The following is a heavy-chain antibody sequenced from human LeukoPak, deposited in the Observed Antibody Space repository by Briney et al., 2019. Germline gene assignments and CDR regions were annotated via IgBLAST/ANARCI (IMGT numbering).Heavy chain of an antibody. CDR2: IKQDGSEK. J-gene: IGHJ6*03. CDR1: GFTFSSYW. D-gene: IGHD3-10*01. CDR3: ARRDAESYYYYYMDV. V-gene: IGHV3-7*01. Sequence: GGSLRLSCAASGFTFSSYWMSWVRQAPGKGLEWVANIKQDGSEKYYVDSVKGRFTISRDNAKNSLYLQMNSLGAEDTAVYYCARRDAESYYYYYMDVWGKGTTVTVSS.